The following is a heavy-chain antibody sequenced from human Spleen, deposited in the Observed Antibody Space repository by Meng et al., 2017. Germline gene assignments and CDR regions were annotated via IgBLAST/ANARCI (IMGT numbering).Heavy chain of an antibody. J-gene: IGHJ5*02. CDR3: ARAEGTMVRGVIIGYENWFDP. CDR2: IYTSGST. V-gene: IGHV4-61*02. D-gene: IGHD3-10*01. Sequence: LRLSCTVSGGSISSGSYYWSWIRQPAGKGLEWIGRIYTSGSTNYNPSLKSRVTISVDTSKNQFSLKLTSVTAADTAVYYCARAEGTMVRGVIIGYENWFDPWGQGTLVTVSS. CDR1: GGSISSGSYY.